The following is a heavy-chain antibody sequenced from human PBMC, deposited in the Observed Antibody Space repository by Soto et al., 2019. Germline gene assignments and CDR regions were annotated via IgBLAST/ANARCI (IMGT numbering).Heavy chain of an antibody. CDR1: GYTFTSYG. Sequence: ASVQVSCKASGYTFTSYGISWVRQAPGQGLEWMGWISAYNGNTNYAQKLQGRVTMTTDTSTSTAYMELRSLRSDDTAVYYCARDGMIVVVITRYYYGMDVWGQGTTVTVSS. D-gene: IGHD3-22*01. J-gene: IGHJ6*02. V-gene: IGHV1-18*04. CDR3: ARDGMIVVVITRYYYGMDV. CDR2: ISAYNGNT.